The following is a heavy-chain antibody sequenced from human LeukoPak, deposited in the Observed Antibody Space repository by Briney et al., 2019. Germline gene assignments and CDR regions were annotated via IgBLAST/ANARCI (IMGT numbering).Heavy chain of an antibody. D-gene: IGHD3-9*01. CDR3: ARAHLTGYYSPTFDY. Sequence: GGSLRLSCAASGFTFSSYAMHWARQAPGKGLEWVAVISYDGSNKYYADSVKGRFTISRDNSKNTLYLQMNSLRAEDTAVYYCARAHLTGYYSPTFDYWGQGTLVTVSS. V-gene: IGHV3-30*04. CDR1: GFTFSSYA. CDR2: ISYDGSNK. J-gene: IGHJ4*02.